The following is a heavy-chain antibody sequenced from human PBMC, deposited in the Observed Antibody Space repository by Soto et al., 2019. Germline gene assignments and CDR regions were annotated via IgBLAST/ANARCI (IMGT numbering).Heavy chain of an antibody. V-gene: IGHV3-15*07. D-gene: IGHD3-22*01. Sequence: GGSLRLSCAASGFTFSNAWMNWVRQAPGKGLEWVGRIKSKTDGGTTDYAAPVKGRFTISRDDSKNTLYLQMNSLKTEDTAVYYCTTDCRGTYYYDSSGYYYTSCFDYWGQGTLVTVS. CDR2: IKSKTDGGTT. J-gene: IGHJ4*02. CDR1: GFTFSNAW. CDR3: TTDCRGTYYYDSSGYYYTSCFDY.